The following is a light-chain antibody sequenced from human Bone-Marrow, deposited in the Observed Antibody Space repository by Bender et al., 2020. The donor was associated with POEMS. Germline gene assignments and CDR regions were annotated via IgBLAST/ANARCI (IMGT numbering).Light chain of an antibody. J-gene: IGLJ3*02. V-gene: IGLV2-23*02. CDR3: CSYAGSHTWV. CDR1: SRDVGNYNL. CDR2: AVT. Sequence: QSALTQPASVSGSPGQSITISCTGTSRDVGNYNLVSWFQQHPGQAPKLMIYAVTKRPSGVSNRFSGSKSGNTASLTISGLQAEDEADYYCCSYAGSHTWVSGGGTKLTVL.